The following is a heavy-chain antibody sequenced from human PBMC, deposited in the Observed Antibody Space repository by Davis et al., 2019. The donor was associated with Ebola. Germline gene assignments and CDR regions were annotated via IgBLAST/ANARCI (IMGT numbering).Heavy chain of an antibody. J-gene: IGHJ2*01. CDR2: ISGHGGST. CDR3: AKDATLVSTYWYFDL. Sequence: GESLKTSCGAPGFPFHDYAMHWVRQAPGKGLPLVPAISGHGGSTYYADSVKGRFTISRDNSTNTLYLQMNSLRAEDTAVYNCAKDATLVSTYWYFDLWGRGTLVTVSS. D-gene: IGHD1-1*01. V-gene: IGHV3-23*01. CDR1: GFPFHDYA.